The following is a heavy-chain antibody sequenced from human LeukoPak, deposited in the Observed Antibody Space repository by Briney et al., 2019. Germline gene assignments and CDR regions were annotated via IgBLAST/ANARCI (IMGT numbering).Heavy chain of an antibody. J-gene: IGHJ4*02. CDR3: AGAYSDYNFIFDY. CDR2: VYYSGST. CDR1: GGSISSYY. V-gene: IGHV4-59*01. Sequence: SETLSPTCTVSGGSISSYYWSWIRQPPGKGLEWIGFVYYSGSTNYDPSLKSRVTISLDTSKNQFSLKLSSMTAADTAVYYCAGAYSDYNFIFDYWGQGTLVTVSS. D-gene: IGHD5-12*01.